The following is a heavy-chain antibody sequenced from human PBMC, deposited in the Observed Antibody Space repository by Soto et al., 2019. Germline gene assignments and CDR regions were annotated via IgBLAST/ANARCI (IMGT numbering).Heavy chain of an antibody. Sequence: QLQLQESGPGLVKPSETLSLTCTVSGGSISSSSYYWGWIRQPPGKGLEWIGSIYYSGSTYYNPSLKSRVTISVDTSKNQFSLKLSSVTAADTAVYYCASQVKGMTTVTPFDYWGQGTLVTVSS. V-gene: IGHV4-39*01. D-gene: IGHD4-17*01. J-gene: IGHJ4*02. CDR3: ASQVKGMTTVTPFDY. CDR2: IYYSGST. CDR1: GGSISSSSYY.